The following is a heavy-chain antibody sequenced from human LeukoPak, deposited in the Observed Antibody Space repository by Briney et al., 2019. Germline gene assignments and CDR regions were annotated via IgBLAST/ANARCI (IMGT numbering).Heavy chain of an antibody. Sequence: PGGSLRLSCAASGFTFSSYSMNWVRQAPGKGLEWVSSISSSSSYIYYADSVKGRFTISRDNAKNSLYLQMNSLRAEDTAVYYCAREAYCSSTSCYPDYWGQGTLVTVSS. CDR1: GFTFSSYS. CDR3: AREAYCSSTSCYPDY. D-gene: IGHD2-2*01. V-gene: IGHV3-21*01. CDR2: ISSSSSYI. J-gene: IGHJ4*02.